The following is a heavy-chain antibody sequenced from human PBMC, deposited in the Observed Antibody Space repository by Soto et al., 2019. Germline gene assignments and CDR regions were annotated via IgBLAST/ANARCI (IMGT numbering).Heavy chain of an antibody. CDR2: ISGSGGST. Sequence: PEVSLRLSCAASGFTFSSYSMCWVRQAPGKGLEWVSAISGSGGSTYYADSVKGRFTISRDNSKNTLYLQMNSLRAEDTAVYYCAKEMYATIGRPWLAPRGKGTLVTVSS. V-gene: IGHV3-23*01. J-gene: IGHJ5*02. CDR1: GFTFSSYS. D-gene: IGHD5-12*01. CDR3: AKEMYATIGRPWLAP.